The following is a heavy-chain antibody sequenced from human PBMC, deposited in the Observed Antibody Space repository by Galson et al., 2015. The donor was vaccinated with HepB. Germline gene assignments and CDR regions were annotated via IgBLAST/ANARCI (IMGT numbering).Heavy chain of an antibody. CDR2: ISWNSGSI. CDR3: AKSFGGGDSSGWSDY. V-gene: IGHV3-9*02. J-gene: IGHJ4*02. Sequence: SLRLSCAASGFTSDDYAMHWVRQAPGKGLEWVSGISWNSGSIGYADSVKGRFTISRDNAKNSLYLQMNSLRAEDTALYYCAKSFGGGDSSGWSDYWGQGTLVTVSS. CDR1: GFTSDDYA. D-gene: IGHD6-19*01.